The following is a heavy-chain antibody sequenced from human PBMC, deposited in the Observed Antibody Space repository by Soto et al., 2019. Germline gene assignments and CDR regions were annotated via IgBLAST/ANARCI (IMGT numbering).Heavy chain of an antibody. J-gene: IGHJ5*02. Sequence: PSETLSLTCTVSGGSISSSSYYWGWIRQPPGKGLEWIGSTYYSGSTYYNPSLKSRVTISVDTSKNQFSLKLSSVTAADTAVYYCARHIRQYQLLNWFDPWGQGTLVTVSS. V-gene: IGHV4-39*01. CDR2: TYYSGST. D-gene: IGHD2-2*01. CDR1: GGSISSSSYY. CDR3: ARHIRQYQLLNWFDP.